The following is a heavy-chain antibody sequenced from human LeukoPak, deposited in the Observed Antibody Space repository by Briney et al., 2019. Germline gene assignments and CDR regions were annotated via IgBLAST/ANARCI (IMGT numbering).Heavy chain of an antibody. CDR2: IFWDDDK. D-gene: IGHD1-14*01. CDR3: AHYHLTFFDY. CDR1: GFSLSTTREA. Sequence: SGPTLVKPTQTLTLTSTFSGFSLSTTREAVGWVRQPPGKALEWLALIFWDDDKRYSPSLRSRLTITKDTSKNRVVLTLTNVGPVDTATYYCAHYHLTFFDYGGQGALVTVSS. J-gene: IGHJ4*02. V-gene: IGHV2-5*02.